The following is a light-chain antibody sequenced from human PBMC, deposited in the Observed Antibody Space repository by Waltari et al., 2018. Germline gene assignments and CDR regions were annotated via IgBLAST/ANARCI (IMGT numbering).Light chain of an antibody. CDR1: SSDVDY. Sequence: QSALTQPASVSGSPGQSITISCTGSSSDVDYVSWYQQFPGKAPKVLIYDVNRRSSGVSNRFSGSKSGSTASLTISGLQPQDEADYYCTSYADIIPVVFGGGTKLTVL. CDR3: TSYADIIPVV. CDR2: DVN. V-gene: IGLV2-14*03. J-gene: IGLJ2*01.